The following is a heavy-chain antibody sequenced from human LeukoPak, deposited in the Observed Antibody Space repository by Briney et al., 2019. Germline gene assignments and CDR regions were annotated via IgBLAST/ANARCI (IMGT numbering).Heavy chain of an antibody. CDR2: IYRSGST. J-gene: IGHJ5*02. Sequence: ASETLSLTCTVSGYSISSGYYWGWIRQPPGKGLEWIGSIYRSGSTYYNLSLKSRVTISVDTSKSQFSLKLSSVTAADTAVYYWAREKQGFDPWGQGTLVTVSS. CDR3: AREKQGFDP. V-gene: IGHV4-38-2*02. CDR1: GYSISSGYY.